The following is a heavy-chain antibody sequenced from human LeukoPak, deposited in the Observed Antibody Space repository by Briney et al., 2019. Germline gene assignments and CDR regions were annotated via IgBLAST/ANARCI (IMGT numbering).Heavy chain of an antibody. CDR1: GDSISSGTYS. CDR2: IYTSGTI. V-gene: IGHV4-61*02. Sequence: SETLSLTCTVSGDSISSGTYSWGWIRQPAGRPLEWIGRIYTSGTINYNPSLKSRVTISVDASKNQLSLKLSSATAADTAVYYCARDRTGNYDFWSGQSSPFDYWGQGTLVTVSS. D-gene: IGHD3-3*01. CDR3: ARDRTGNYDFWSGQSSPFDY. J-gene: IGHJ4*02.